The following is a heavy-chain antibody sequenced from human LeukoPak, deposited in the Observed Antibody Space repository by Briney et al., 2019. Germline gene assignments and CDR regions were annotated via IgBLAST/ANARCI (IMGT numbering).Heavy chain of an antibody. J-gene: IGHJ4*02. CDR1: GYSFTSYW. D-gene: IGHD6-19*01. Sequence: GESLKISCKGSGYSFTSYWIAWVRQMPGKGQEWMGIIFPGDSDTRYSPSFQGRVTISADKSISTAYLQWSSLEASDTAMYYCARQATIAVAEFDYWGQGTLVTVSS. V-gene: IGHV5-51*01. CDR3: ARQATIAVAEFDY. CDR2: IFPGDSDT.